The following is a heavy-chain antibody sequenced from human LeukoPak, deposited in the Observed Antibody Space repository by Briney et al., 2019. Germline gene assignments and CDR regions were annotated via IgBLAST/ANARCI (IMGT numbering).Heavy chain of an antibody. Sequence: GASVKVSCKASGYTFTSYGISWVRQAPGQGLEWMGWISACNGNTNSAQKLQGTVTMTTDTSTSTAYMERRSLGSDDTAVYYCAREGGFLEWLSGYGMDVWGQGTTVTVSS. CDR1: GYTFTSYG. D-gene: IGHD3-3*01. CDR3: AREGGFLEWLSGYGMDV. V-gene: IGHV1-18*01. CDR2: ISACNGNT. J-gene: IGHJ6*02.